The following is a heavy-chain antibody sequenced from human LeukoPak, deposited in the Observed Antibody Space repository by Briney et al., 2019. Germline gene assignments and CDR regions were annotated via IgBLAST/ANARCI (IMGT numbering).Heavy chain of an antibody. V-gene: IGHV4-39*07. CDR3: ARVSDYAHNWFDP. D-gene: IGHD5-12*01. CDR1: GDSISSSSYY. CDR2: IYYSGHT. J-gene: IGHJ5*02. Sequence: SETLSLTCTVSGDSISSSSYYWGWIRQPPGKGLEWIGSIYYSGHTYYNPSLKSRVTISIDTSKTQFSLNLSSVTAADTAVYYCARVSDYAHNWFDPWGQGTLVTVSS.